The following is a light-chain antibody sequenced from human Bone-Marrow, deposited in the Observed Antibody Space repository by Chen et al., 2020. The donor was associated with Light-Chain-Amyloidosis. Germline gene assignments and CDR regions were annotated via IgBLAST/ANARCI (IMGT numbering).Light chain of an antibody. CDR3: QVWDRSSDRPV. J-gene: IGLJ3*02. V-gene: IGLV3-21*02. CDR2: DDS. Sequence: SYVLTQPSSVSVAPGQTATIACGGNNIRSTSVHWYQQTPGQPPLLVVYDDSDRPSGFPELLSGSNAGNATTRSISGVEAGDEADYYCQVWDRSSDRPVFGGGTKLTVL. CDR1: NIRSTS.